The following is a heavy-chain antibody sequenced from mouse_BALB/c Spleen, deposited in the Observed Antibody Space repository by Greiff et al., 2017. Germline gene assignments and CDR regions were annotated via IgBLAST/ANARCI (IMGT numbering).Heavy chain of an antibody. V-gene: IGHV3-2*02. CDR3: AREGGAYAMDY. Sequence: EVKLVESGPGLVKPSQSLSLTCTVTGYSITSDYAWNWIRQFPGNKLEWMGYISYSGSTSYNPSLKSRISITRDTSKNQFFLQLNSVTTEDTATYYCAREGGAYAMDYWGQGTSVTVSS. CDR2: ISYSGST. D-gene: IGHD3-1*01. CDR1: GYSITSDYA. J-gene: IGHJ4*01.